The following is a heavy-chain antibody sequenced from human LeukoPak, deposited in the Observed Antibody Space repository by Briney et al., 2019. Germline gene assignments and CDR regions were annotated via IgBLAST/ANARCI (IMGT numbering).Heavy chain of an antibody. Sequence: GASVKVSCKASGYTFTGYYMHWLRQAPGQGLEWRGWINPNSGGTNYAQKLQCWVTMTRDTAISTAYRELSRLRSDGTAVYYCARDAPVNTMIVVHIDYWGQGTLVTVSS. CDR1: GYTFTGYY. J-gene: IGHJ4*02. V-gene: IGHV1-2*04. CDR3: ARDAPVNTMIVVHIDY. CDR2: INPNSGGT. D-gene: IGHD3-22*01.